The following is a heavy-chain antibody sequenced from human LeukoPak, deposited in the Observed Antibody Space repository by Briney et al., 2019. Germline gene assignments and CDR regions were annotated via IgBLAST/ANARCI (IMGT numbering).Heavy chain of an antibody. J-gene: IGHJ4*02. CDR3: ARERTRPGTPFYFDY. CDR1: GGSISNYF. CDR2: IYTNENT. Sequence: SETLSLTCTVSGGSISNYFWSWIRQPAGKELEWIGRIYTNENTNYNPSLKSRVTMSVDTSENQFSLRLNSVAAADTAVYYCARERTRPGTPFYFDYWSQGTLVTVSS. D-gene: IGHD3-10*01. V-gene: IGHV4-4*07.